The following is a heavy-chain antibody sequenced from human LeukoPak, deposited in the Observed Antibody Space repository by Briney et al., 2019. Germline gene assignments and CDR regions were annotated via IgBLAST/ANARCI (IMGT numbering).Heavy chain of an antibody. CDR1: GYTLTELS. CDR3: ATNSKDIVVVYDGMDV. V-gene: IGHV1-24*01. CDR2: FDPEDGET. D-gene: IGHD2-2*01. Sequence: ASVRVSCKVSGYTLTELSMHWVRQAPGKGLERMGGFDPEDGETIYAQKFQGRVTMTEDTSTDTAYMELSSLRSEDTAVYYCATNSKDIVVVYDGMDVWGQGTTVTVSS. J-gene: IGHJ6*02.